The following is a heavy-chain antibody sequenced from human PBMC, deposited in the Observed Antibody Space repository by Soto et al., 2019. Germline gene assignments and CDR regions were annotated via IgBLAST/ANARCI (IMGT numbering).Heavy chain of an antibody. Sequence: ETLSLTCAVSGYSISSGYYWGWIRQPPGKGLEWIGSIYHSGSTYYNPSLKSRVTISVDTSKNQFSLNLSSVTAADTAVYYCARVNGWVDYWGQGTLVTVSS. V-gene: IGHV4-38-2*01. J-gene: IGHJ4*02. CDR1: GYSISSGYY. CDR2: IYHSGST. D-gene: IGHD6-19*01. CDR3: ARVNGWVDY.